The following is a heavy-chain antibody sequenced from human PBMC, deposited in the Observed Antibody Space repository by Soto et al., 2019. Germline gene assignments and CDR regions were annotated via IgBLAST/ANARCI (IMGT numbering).Heavy chain of an antibody. D-gene: IGHD4-4*01. J-gene: IGHJ4*02. CDR1: GFTFSSYA. Sequence: GGSLRLSCAASGFTFSSYAMHWVRQAPGKGLEWVAVISYDGSNKYYADSVKGRFTISRDNSKNTLYLQMNSLRAEDTAVYYCARESNSNYKNFDYWGQGTLVTVSS. CDR3: ARESNSNYKNFDY. CDR2: ISYDGSNK. V-gene: IGHV3-30-3*01.